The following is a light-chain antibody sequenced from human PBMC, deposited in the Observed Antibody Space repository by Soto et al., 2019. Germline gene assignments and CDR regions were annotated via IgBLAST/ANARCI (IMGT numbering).Light chain of an antibody. V-gene: IGLV2-14*03. Sequence: QSVLTQPASVSGSPGQSITISCTGTSSDVGGYNYVCWYQQHPGKVPKLIIYEVTNRPSGVSNRFSGSKSGNTASLNISGLLAEDEADYYCSSYTSSGTVVFGGGTKLTVL. J-gene: IGLJ2*01. CDR3: SSYTSSGTVV. CDR1: SSDVGGYNY. CDR2: EVT.